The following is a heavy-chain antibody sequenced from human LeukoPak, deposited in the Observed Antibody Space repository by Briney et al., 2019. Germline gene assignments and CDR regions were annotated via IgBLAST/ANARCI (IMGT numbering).Heavy chain of an antibody. V-gene: IGHV3-7*05. CDR2: IKIDGSEK. CDR3: ARGYSSPNWFDP. CDR1: GFTFSSYW. D-gene: IGHD6-13*01. Sequence: GGSLRLSCAASGFTFSSYWMSWVRQAPGKGLEWVANIKIDGSEKYYVDSVKGRFTISRDNAKNSLYLQTNSLRAEDTAVYYCARGYSSPNWFDPWGQGTLVTVSS. J-gene: IGHJ5*02.